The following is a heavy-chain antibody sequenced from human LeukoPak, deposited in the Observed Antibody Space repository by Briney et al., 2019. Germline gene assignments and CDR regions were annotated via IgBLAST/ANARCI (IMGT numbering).Heavy chain of an antibody. CDR2: IYYSGIT. CDR1: GGSIRSYY. CDR3: ATYSSGSYYWSFDL. Sequence: PSETLSLTCTVSGGSIRSYYWSWIRQPPGKGLEWIGCIYYSGITNYNPSLKSRVTISVDTSNNQFSLKLSSVTAADTAVYYCATYSSGSYYWSFDLWGRGTLVTVSS. J-gene: IGHJ2*01. D-gene: IGHD3-22*01. V-gene: IGHV4-59*01.